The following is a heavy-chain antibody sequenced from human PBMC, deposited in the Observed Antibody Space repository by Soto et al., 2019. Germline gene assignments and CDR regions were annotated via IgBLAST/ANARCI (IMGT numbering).Heavy chain of an antibody. CDR2: ISGGGDTT. CDR1: GLTFNNYA. CDR3: AKGRGGSGSLTPRVDF. D-gene: IGHD3-10*01. J-gene: IGHJ4*02. Sequence: EVQLLESGGGLVQPGGSLRPSCAASGLTFNNYAMTWVRQAPGKGLEWVSAISGGGDTTSYADSVKGRFTVSRDGSKNTLYLQMSSLRAEDTALYYCAKGRGGSGSLTPRVDFWGQGTLVTVSS. V-gene: IGHV3-23*01.